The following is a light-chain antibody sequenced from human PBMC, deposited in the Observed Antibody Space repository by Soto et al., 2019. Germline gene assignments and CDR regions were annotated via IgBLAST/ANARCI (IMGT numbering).Light chain of an antibody. J-gene: IGLJ1*01. CDR1: SSDVGANNY. V-gene: IGLV2-8*01. CDR2: EVT. CDR3: SSYAGTNRV. Sequence: HSVLTQPPSASGSPGQSVTISCTGTSSDVGANNYVSWYQQHPGKAPKLMIYEVTKRPSGVPDRFSGSKSGNTASLTVSGLQAEDEADYYCSSYAGTNRVFGTGTKLTVL.